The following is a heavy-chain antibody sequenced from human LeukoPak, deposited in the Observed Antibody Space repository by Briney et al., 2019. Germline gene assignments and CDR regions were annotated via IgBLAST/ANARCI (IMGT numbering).Heavy chain of an antibody. D-gene: IGHD6-19*01. CDR2: ISSGGGTT. V-gene: IGHV3-23*01. CDR3: AKDSSGWSHIYMDV. J-gene: IGHJ6*03. Sequence: PGGSLRLSCAASEFTFSSYAMTWARQAPGKGLEWVSVISSGGGTTAYAASVNGSFTISRDNYTKTVSLQMNSMGDEETAVYYCAKDSSGWSHIYMDVWGKGTTVTVSS. CDR1: EFTFSSYA.